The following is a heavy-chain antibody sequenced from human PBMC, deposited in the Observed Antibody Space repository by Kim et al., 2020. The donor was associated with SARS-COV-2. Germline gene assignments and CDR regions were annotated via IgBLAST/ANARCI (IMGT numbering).Heavy chain of an antibody. J-gene: IGHJ4*02. D-gene: IGHD1-26*01. CDR1: GFTFSDYY. CDR2: IGSSSSPI. Sequence: WGSLRLSCSASGFTFSDYYLNWIRQAPGKGLEWVSYIGSSSSPIYYAHPVMGRFTISRDNAKNSLYLQMNTLRAEDTAVYYCARHVKGIVGAIDYWGQGTLVTVSS. V-gene: IGHV3-11*04. CDR3: ARHVKGIVGAIDY.